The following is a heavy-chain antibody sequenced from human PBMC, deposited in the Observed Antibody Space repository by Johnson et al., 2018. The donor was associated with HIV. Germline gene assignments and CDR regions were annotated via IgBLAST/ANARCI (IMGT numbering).Heavy chain of an antibody. CDR3: ARTTISCCGVTGRCFHV. Sequence: QVQLVESGGGLVKPGGSLKLSCTASGFTFSSYALHWVRQAPGKGLEWVAVISYDGSNKYYADSVKGRFTISRDNSKNTLYLQMNSLRAEDTAVYYCARTTISCCGVTGRCFHVWG. V-gene: IGHV3-30*14. CDR1: GFTFSSYA. CDR2: ISYDGSNK. J-gene: IGHJ3*01. D-gene: IGHD2-15*01.